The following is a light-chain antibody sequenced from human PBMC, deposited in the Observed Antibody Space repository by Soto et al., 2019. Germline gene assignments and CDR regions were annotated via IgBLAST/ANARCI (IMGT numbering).Light chain of an antibody. CDR3: SSYAGRHVV. Sequence: QSALTQPPSASGSPGQSVTISCTGTSSDVGGYNFVSWYQQHPGKAPKLMIYEVTKRPSGVPDRFSGSKSGNTASLTVSGLQAEDEGDYYCSSYAGRHVVFGGGTKVTVL. V-gene: IGLV2-8*01. J-gene: IGLJ2*01. CDR2: EVT. CDR1: SSDVGGYNF.